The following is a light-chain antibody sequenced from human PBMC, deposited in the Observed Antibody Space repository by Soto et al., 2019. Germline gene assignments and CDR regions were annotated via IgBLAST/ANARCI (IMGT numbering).Light chain of an antibody. J-gene: IGLJ3*02. Sequence: QSALTQPASVSGSPGQSITISCTGTSSDVGPYNYVSWYQQHPGKAPKLMIYDVSNRPSGVSDRFSGSKSGNTASLTISGLQAEDEADYYCSSYTSSRTLLRVFGGGTKLTVL. CDR2: DVS. V-gene: IGLV2-14*03. CDR1: SSDVGPYNY. CDR3: SSYTSSRTLLRV.